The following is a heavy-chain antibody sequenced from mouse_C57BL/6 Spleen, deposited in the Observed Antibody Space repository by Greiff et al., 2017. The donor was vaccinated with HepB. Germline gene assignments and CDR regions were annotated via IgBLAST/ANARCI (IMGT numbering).Heavy chain of an antibody. J-gene: IGHJ3*01. Sequence: LQESGAELVRPGASVTLSCKASGYTFTDYEMHWVKQTPVHGLEWIGAIDPETGGTAYNQKFKGKAILTADKSSSTAYMELRSLTSEDSAVYYCTRWLFAYWGQGTLVTVSA. CDR2: IDPETGGT. D-gene: IGHD2-2*01. V-gene: IGHV1-15*01. CDR3: TRWLFAY. CDR1: GYTFTDYE.